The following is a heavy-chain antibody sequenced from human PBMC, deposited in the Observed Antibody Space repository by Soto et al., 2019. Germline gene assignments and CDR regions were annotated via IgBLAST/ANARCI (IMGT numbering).Heavy chain of an antibody. CDR1: GYTFTSYG. D-gene: IGHD6-13*01. CDR3: ARESSSSCHDY. Sequence: QVQLVQSGAEVKKPGASVKVSCKASGYTFTSYGISWVRQAPGQGLEWMGWISAYNGNKNHVQKLQGRVTRTTDTSMSTAYMDLRTLRSDDTAVYYCARESSSSCHDYWGQGTLVTVSS. V-gene: IGHV1-18*01. J-gene: IGHJ4*02. CDR2: ISAYNGNK.